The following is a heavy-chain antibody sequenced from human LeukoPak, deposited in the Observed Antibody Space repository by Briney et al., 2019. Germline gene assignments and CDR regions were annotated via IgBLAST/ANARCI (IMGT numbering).Heavy chain of an antibody. CDR2: ISGSGGST. CDR1: GFTFSSYA. CDR3: AKDQAQDVVVPAAMGGLYFDY. D-gene: IGHD2-2*01. J-gene: IGHJ4*02. V-gene: IGHV3-23*01. Sequence: GGSLRLSCAASGFTFSSYAMSWVRQAPGKGLEWVSAISGSGGSTYYADSVKGRFTISRDNSKYTLYLQMNSLRAEDTAVYYCAKDQAQDVVVPAAMGGLYFDYWGQGTLVTVSS.